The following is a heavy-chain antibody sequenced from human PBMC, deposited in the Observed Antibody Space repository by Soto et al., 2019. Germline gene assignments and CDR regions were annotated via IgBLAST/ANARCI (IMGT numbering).Heavy chain of an antibody. CDR2: IWYDGSNK. CDR1: GFTFSSYG. Sequence: GGSLRLSCAASGFTFSSYGMHWVRQAPGKGLEWVAVIWYDGSNKYYADSVKGRFTISRDNSKNTLYLQMNSLRAEDTAVYYCARDALVRIQLWLPPRQYHYYYMAVWGKGTSVTVSS. CDR3: ARDALVRIQLWLPPRQYHYYYMAV. J-gene: IGHJ6*03. V-gene: IGHV3-33*01. D-gene: IGHD5-18*01.